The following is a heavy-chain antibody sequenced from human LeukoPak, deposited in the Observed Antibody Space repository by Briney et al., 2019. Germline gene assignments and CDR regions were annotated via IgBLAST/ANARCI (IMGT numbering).Heavy chain of an antibody. Sequence: PSETLSLTCAVSGVSISSSEWWIWVRQPPGQGLEWIGEINHSGSTNYNPSLKSRVTISVDTSKNQFSLKLSSVTAAGTAVYYCARATLRRYSGRGGWLDPWGQGTLVTVSS. D-gene: IGHD3-9*01. CDR2: INHSGST. J-gene: IGHJ5*02. CDR1: GVSISSSEW. CDR3: ARATLRRYSGRGGWLDP. V-gene: IGHV4-4*02.